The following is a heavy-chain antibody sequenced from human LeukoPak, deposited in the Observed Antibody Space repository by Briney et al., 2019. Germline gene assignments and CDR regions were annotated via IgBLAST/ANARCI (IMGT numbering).Heavy chain of an antibody. Sequence: ASVKVSCKASGYTFTSYDINWVRQATGQGLEWMGWMNPNSGNTGYAQKFQGRVTMTRNTSISTAYMELSSLRSEDTAVYYCARGSLDYEMGDYWGQGTPVTVSS. CDR3: ARGSLDYEMGDY. CDR2: MNPNSGNT. J-gene: IGHJ4*02. V-gene: IGHV1-8*01. D-gene: IGHD3-16*01. CDR1: GYTFTSYD.